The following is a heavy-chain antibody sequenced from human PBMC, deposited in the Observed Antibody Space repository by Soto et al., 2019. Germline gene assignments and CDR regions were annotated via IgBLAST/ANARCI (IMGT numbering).Heavy chain of an antibody. CDR2: IIPIFGTA. CDR1: GGTFSSYA. CDR3: ATIVGATKFNYYGMDV. J-gene: IGHJ6*02. V-gene: IGHV1-69*01. D-gene: IGHD1-26*01. Sequence: QVQLVQSGAEVKKPGSSVKVSCKASGGTFSSYAISWVRQAPGQGLEWMGGIIPIFGTANYAQKFQGRVTITADESTSTAYMELGSLRSEDTAVYYCATIVGATKFNYYGMDVWGQGTTVTVSS.